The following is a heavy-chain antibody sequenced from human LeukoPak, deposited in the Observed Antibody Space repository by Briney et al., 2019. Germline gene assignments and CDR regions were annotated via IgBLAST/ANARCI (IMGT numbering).Heavy chain of an antibody. CDR1: GGSISSYY. J-gene: IGHJ4*02. D-gene: IGHD6-19*01. V-gene: IGHV4-59*01. CDR3: ATYSSGWYESYFDY. CDR2: IYYSGST. Sequence: SETLSLTCTVSGGSISSYYWSWIRQPPGKGLEWIGYIYYSGSTDYNPSLKSRVTISVDTSKNQFSLKLSSVTAADTAVYYCATYSSGWYESYFDYWGQGTLVTVSS.